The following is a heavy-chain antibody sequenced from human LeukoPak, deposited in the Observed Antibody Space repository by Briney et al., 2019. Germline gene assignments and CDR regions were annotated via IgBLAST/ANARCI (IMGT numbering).Heavy chain of an antibody. CDR1: GFTFSSYW. V-gene: IGHV3-74*01. CDR3: ATYGTSGH. J-gene: IGHJ4*02. CDR2: IKSDGSGT. D-gene: IGHD2-21*01. Sequence: RTGGSLRLSCAASGFTFSSYWMNWVRQAPGKGLVWVSRIKSDGSGTTYADSVKGRFTISRDNAKNTLYLQMNSLRAEDTAVYYCATYGTSGHWGQGTLVTVSS.